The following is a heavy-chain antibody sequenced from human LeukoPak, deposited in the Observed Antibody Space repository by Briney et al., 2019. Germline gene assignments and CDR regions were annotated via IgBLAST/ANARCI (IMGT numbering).Heavy chain of an antibody. CDR3: TKDWSADY. CDR1: GFTFSSYA. V-gene: IGHV3-23*01. J-gene: IGHJ4*02. CDR2: ISDDGDT. Sequence: GGSLRLSCAASGFTFSSYAMTWVRQAPGKGLEWVSAISDDGDTKYTDSVKGRFTISRDNSKNTLYLQMNSLRAGDTAIYYCTKDWSADYWGQGTLVTVSS.